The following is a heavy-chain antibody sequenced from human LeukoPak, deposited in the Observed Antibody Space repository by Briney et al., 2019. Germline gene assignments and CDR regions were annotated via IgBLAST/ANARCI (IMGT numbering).Heavy chain of an antibody. Sequence: GGSLRLSCAASGFTFSSCAMHWDRQAPGKGPDWVTVISYDGSTKYYADSVKGRFTISRDNSKNTLFLQMNSLRPEDTAVYYCAKGRVTIGNLIDSWGQGTLVTVSS. D-gene: IGHD5-18*01. CDR2: ISYDGSTK. CDR3: AKGRVTIGNLIDS. CDR1: GFTFSSCA. J-gene: IGHJ4*02. V-gene: IGHV3-30*04.